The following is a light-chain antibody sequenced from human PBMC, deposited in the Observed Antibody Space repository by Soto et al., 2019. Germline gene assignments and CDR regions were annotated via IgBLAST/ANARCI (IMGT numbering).Light chain of an antibody. CDR1: QTVSSSY. CDR3: QQFGGSPKLT. CDR2: GAY. J-gene: IGKJ4*01. Sequence: IVLTQSPGTLSLSPGQTATLSCRASQTVSSSYLAWYQQRPGQPPRLLIYGAYNRATGIPDRFSGSGSGTDFTLTISRLEPEDFAVYYCQQFGGSPKLTFGGGTKVEIK. V-gene: IGKV3-20*01.